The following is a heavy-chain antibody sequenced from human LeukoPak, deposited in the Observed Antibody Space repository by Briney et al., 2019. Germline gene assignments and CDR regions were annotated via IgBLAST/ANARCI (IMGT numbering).Heavy chain of an antibody. J-gene: IGHJ4*01. D-gene: IGHD4-11*01. CDR3: ARTTTTFDD. Sequence: PSETLSLTCTVSGGSINSYYWSWIRQPPGKGLEWIGYVSDTGSTNYNPSLKSRVTISVDTSKNQFYLKLTSVTAADTVVYYCARTTTTFDDWGHGTLVTVSS. CDR2: VSDTGST. V-gene: IGHV4-59*01. CDR1: GGSINSYY.